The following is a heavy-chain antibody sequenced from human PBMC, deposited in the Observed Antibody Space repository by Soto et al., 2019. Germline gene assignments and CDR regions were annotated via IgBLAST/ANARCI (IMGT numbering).Heavy chain of an antibody. CDR3: AKAGPRFDP. CDR1: GGSISSSSYY. CDR2: IYYSGST. V-gene: IGHV4-39*01. J-gene: IGHJ5*02. Sequence: SETLSLTCTVSGGSISSSSYYWGWIRQPPGKGLEWIGSIYYSGSTYYNPSLKSRVTISVDTSKNQFSLKLSSVTAADTAVYYCAKAGPRFDPWGQGTLVTVSS.